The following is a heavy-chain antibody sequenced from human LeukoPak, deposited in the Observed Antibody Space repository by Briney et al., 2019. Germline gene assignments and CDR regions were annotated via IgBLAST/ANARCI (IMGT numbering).Heavy chain of an antibody. CDR3: ARDPVSYYYYYYYMDV. Sequence: PGGSLRLSCAASGFTFSSYSMNWVRQAPGKGLEWVSYISSSSSTIYYADSVKGRFTISRDNSKNTLYLQMNSLRAEDTAVYYCARDPVSYYYYYYYMDVWGKGTTVTVSS. CDR1: GFTFSSYS. CDR2: ISSSSSTI. V-gene: IGHV3-48*01. J-gene: IGHJ6*03.